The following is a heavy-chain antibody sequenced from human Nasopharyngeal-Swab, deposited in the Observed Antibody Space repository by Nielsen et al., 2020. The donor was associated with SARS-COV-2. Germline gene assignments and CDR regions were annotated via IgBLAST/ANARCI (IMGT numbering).Heavy chain of an antibody. CDR3: ARDRGSSWYGDAFDI. CDR2: IKQDGSEK. J-gene: IGHJ3*02. CDR1: GFSFSSYW. Sequence: GESLEISFSASGFSFSSYWMSWVRQAPGKGLEWVANIKQDGSEKYYVDSVKGRFTISRDNAKNSLYLQMNSLRAEDTAVYYCARDRGSSWYGDAFDIWGQGTMVTVSS. V-gene: IGHV3-7*04. D-gene: IGHD6-13*01.